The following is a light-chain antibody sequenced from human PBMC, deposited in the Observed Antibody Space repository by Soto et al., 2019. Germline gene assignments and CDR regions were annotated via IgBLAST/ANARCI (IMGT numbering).Light chain of an antibody. CDR2: EVS. CDR1: SSDIGSYNL. V-gene: IGLV2-23*02. Sequence: QSALTQPASVSGSLGQSISISCTVTSSDIGSYNLVSWYQQYPGKAPKLMILEVSERPSGVSNRFSGSKSGDTASLTISGLQAEDEADYYCCSYAGSGKVVFGGGTKLTVL. J-gene: IGLJ3*02. CDR3: CSYAGSGKVV.